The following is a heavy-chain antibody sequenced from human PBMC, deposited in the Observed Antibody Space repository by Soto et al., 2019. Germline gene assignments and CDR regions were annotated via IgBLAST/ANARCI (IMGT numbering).Heavy chain of an antibody. CDR1: GFTFSDYY. Sequence: QVQLVESGGGLVKPGGSLRLSCAASGFTFSDYYMSWIRQAPGKGLGWVSYISSTGSTTYYADSVRGRFTMSRDNAKRALYLQVNSWRADDTAVYFCAGVGQTYYVDDGGQGTLGTVSS. CDR2: ISSTGSTT. CDR3: AGVGQTYYVDD. J-gene: IGHJ4*02. V-gene: IGHV3-11*01.